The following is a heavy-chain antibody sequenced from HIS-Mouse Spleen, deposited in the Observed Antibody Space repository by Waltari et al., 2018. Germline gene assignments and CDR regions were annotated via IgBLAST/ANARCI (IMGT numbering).Heavy chain of an antibody. V-gene: IGHV3-30-3*01. CDR3: ARDMSTVVTSLFDY. CDR1: GFTFSSYA. J-gene: IGHJ4*02. Sequence: CAASGFTFSSYAMHWVRQAPGKGLEWVAVISYDGSNKYYADSVKGRFTISRDNSKNTLYLQMNSLRAEDTAVYYCARDMSTVVTSLFDYWGQGTLVTVSS. D-gene: IGHD2-21*02. CDR2: ISYDGSNK.